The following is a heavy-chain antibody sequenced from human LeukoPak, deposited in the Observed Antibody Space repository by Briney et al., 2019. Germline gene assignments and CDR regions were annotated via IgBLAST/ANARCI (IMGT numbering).Heavy chain of an antibody. D-gene: IGHD6-13*01. Sequence: ASVKVSCKASVYTFTSYDINWVRQATGQGLEWMGWMNPNSCNTGYAQKFQGRVTITRNTSITTAYMELSSLRSEDTAVYYCARGEQLVTYYYMDVWGKGTTVTVSS. V-gene: IGHV1-8*03. CDR3: ARGEQLVTYYYMDV. CDR2: MNPNSCNT. J-gene: IGHJ6*03. CDR1: VYTFTSYD.